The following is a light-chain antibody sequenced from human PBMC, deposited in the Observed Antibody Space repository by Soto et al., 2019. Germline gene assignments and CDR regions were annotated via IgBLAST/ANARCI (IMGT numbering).Light chain of an antibody. CDR2: AAS. V-gene: IGKV1-9*01. Sequence: IQLTQSPSSLSASVGDRVTITCRASQGISSYLAWYQQKPGKAPKLLIYAASTLQSGVPSRFSGSGSGTDFTLTISRLQPEDFATYYCQQLNSYPLFGQGTKVDI. J-gene: IGKJ1*01. CDR3: QQLNSYPL. CDR1: QGISSY.